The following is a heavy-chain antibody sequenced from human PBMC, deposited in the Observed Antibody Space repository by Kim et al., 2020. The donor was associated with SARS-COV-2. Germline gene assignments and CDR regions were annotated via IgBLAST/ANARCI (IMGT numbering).Heavy chain of an antibody. CDR3: ARRGDSYGIFDY. CDR1: GDSISSNYY. D-gene: IGHD5-18*01. V-gene: IGHV4-39*01. CDR2: IYYRGST. J-gene: IGHJ4*02. Sequence: SETLSLTCSVSGDSISSNYYWGWIRQPPGKGLEWIGSIYYRGSTYYNPSLKSRVTISVDTSKNQVSLKLSAVTAADTAVYYCARRGDSYGIFDYWGQGILVTVSS.